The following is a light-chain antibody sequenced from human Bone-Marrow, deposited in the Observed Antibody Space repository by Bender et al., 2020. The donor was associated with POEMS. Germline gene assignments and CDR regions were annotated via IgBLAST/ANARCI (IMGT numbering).Light chain of an antibody. J-gene: IGLJ2*01. V-gene: IGLV2-14*03. CDR1: SSDVGGYNY. CDR3: SSYTRDSIVV. CDR2: DVT. Sequence: QSALTQPASVSGSPGQSVTLSCTGSSSDVGGYNYVSWYQQFPGKAPRLLIYDVTNRPSGVSNRFSGSKSGSTASLTISGLQPEDESFYYCSSYTRDSIVVFGGGTRLTVL.